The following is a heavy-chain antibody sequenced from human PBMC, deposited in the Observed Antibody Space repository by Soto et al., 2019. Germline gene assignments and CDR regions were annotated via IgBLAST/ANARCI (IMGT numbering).Heavy chain of an antibody. CDR3: VSQRTTVIAQADFDY. CDR2: VYHIGRS. J-gene: IGHJ4*02. D-gene: IGHD4-4*01. V-gene: IGHV4-39*01. Sequence: SETLSLTFTVSGGSVTNSSYYWGWIRQSPGKGLDLIGSVYHIGRSYSKSSVKSRVTISVDTSKNQFSLNLNSVTASDTAVYFCVSQRTTVIAQADFDYWGPGALVTVSS. CDR1: GGSVTNSSYY.